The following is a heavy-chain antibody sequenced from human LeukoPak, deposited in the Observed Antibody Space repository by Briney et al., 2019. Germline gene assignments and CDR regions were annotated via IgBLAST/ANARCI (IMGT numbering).Heavy chain of an antibody. J-gene: IGHJ6*03. CDR1: GGSLSSYY. D-gene: IGHD6-13*01. CDR3: ARASSSWYYYYYYYMDV. Sequence: PSETLSLTCTVSGGSLSSYYWSWIRQPPGKGLEWIGYIYYSGSTNYNPSLKSRVTISVDTSKNQFPLKLSSVTAADTAVYYCARASSSWYYYYYYYMDVWGKGTTVTISS. V-gene: IGHV4-59*01. CDR2: IYYSGST.